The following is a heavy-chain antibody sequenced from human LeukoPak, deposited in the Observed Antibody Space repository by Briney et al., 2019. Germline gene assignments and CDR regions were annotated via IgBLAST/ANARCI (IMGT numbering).Heavy chain of an antibody. CDR3: ARVGSRDGYNLDY. V-gene: IGHV1-8*02. D-gene: IGHD5-24*01. CDR1: GYTFTSYY. J-gene: IGHJ4*02. CDR2: MNPNSGNT. Sequence: GASVKVSCKASGYTFTSYYMHWVRQATGQGLEWMGWMNPNSGNTGYAQKFQGRVTMTRNTSISTAYMELSSLRFEDTAVYYCARVGSRDGYNLDYWGQGTLVTVSS.